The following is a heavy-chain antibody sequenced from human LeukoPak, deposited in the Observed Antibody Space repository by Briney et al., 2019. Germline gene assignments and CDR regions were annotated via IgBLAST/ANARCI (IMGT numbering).Heavy chain of an antibody. D-gene: IGHD3-10*01. CDR2: VSGNSGST. CDR3: ARWNYYGSGRDYYYGMDV. Sequence: ASVKVSCKASGYTFTNYGIIWVRQAAGHGLEWMGWVSGNSGSTDYAQNLQGRVTMTADTATSTAYMELRDLRSDDAAVYYCARWNYYGSGRDYYYGMDVWGQGTTVTVSS. CDR1: GYTFTNYG. V-gene: IGHV1-18*01. J-gene: IGHJ6*02.